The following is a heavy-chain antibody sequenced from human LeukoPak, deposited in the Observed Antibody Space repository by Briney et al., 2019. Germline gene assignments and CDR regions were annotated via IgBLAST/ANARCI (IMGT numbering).Heavy chain of an antibody. CDR2: IYYSGST. CDR1: GGSISSYY. CDR3: ARHRYSSSWYPWFDP. V-gene: IGHV4-59*08. Sequence: PSETLSLTCTVSGGSISSYYWSWIRQPPGKGLEGIGNIYYSGSTNYNPSLTSRVTISVDTSKNQFSLKLSSVTAADTAVYYCARHRYSSSWYPWFDPWGQGTLVTVSS. J-gene: IGHJ5*02. D-gene: IGHD6-13*01.